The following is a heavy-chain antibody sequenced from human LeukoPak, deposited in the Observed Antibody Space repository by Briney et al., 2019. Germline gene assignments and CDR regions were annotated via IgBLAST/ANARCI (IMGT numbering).Heavy chain of an antibody. CDR1: GFTFSSYW. D-gene: IGHD4-17*01. CDR2: IRYDGSNK. CDR3: ASTVISDY. V-gene: IGHV3-30*02. Sequence: PGGSLRLSCAASGFTFSSYWMSWVRQAPGKGLEWVAFIRYDGSNKYYADSVKGRFTISRDNSKNTLYLQMNSLRAEDTAVYYCASTVISDYWGQGTLVTVSS. J-gene: IGHJ4*02.